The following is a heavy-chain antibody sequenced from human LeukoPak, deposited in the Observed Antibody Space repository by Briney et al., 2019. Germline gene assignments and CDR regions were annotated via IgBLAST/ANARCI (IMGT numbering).Heavy chain of an antibody. CDR3: ARVPEGGVYFDY. D-gene: IGHD1-14*01. V-gene: IGHV4-39*07. CDR2: IYYSGST. Sequence: PSETLSLTCTVSGGSISNSTYYWGWIRQPPGKGLEYIGTIYYSGSTYYNPSLKSRVTISVDTSKNQFSLNLSSVTAADTAVYYCARVPEGGVYFDYWGQGTLVTVSS. J-gene: IGHJ4*02. CDR1: GGSISNSTYY.